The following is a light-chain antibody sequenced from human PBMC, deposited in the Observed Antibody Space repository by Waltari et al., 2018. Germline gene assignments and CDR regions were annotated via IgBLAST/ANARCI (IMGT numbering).Light chain of an antibody. V-gene: IGKV3-11*01. Sequence: EIVLTQSPAPLSLSPGETATLSCRASQSLNNFLAWYQQKPGQAPRLVIYDTSNRATGIPARFTGSGTGTDFTLTISGLEPEDSAVYYCQQRSYWPPFTFGQGTKLEMK. CDR1: QSLNNF. CDR3: QQRSYWPPFT. CDR2: DTS. J-gene: IGKJ2*01.